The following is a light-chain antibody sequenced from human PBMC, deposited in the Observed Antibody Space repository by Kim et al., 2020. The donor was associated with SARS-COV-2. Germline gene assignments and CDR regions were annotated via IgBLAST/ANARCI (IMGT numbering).Light chain of an antibody. V-gene: IGLV2-14*04. Sequence: GQSITISCTRTSSDVGAYNYVSGYQLHPGKAPELMVFDVSERPSGISNRFSGSKSGNTASLTITGLQAEDEADYYCCSYATSRSYVFGTGTTVTVL. CDR2: DVS. J-gene: IGLJ1*01. CDR1: SSDVGAYNY. CDR3: CSYATSRSYV.